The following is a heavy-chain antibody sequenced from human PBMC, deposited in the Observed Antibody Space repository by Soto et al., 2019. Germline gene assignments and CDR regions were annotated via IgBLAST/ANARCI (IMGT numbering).Heavy chain of an antibody. D-gene: IGHD3-22*01. J-gene: IGHJ4*02. CDR1: GYTFTSYY. V-gene: IGHV1-46*01. Sequence: ASVKVSCKASGYTFTSYYMHWVRQAPGQGLEWMGIINPSGGSTSYAQKFQGRVTMTRDTSTSTVYMELSSLRSEDTAVYYCARVGLSPDYDSSGYYDYWGQGTLVTVSS. CDR3: ARVGLSPDYDSSGYYDY. CDR2: INPSGGST.